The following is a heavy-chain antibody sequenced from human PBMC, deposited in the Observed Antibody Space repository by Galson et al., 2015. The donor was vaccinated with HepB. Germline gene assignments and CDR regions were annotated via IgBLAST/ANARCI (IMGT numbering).Heavy chain of an antibody. CDR2: ISSSSSYI. J-gene: IGHJ6*03. Sequence: SLRLSCAASGFTFSSYSMNWVRQAPGKGLEWVSSISSSSSYIYYADSVKGRFTISRDNAKNSLYLQMNSLRAEDTAVYYCARGNSGYGYYYYYMDVWGKGTTVTVSS. D-gene: IGHD5-12*01. CDR1: GFTFSSYS. V-gene: IGHV3-21*01. CDR3: ARGNSGYGYYYYYMDV.